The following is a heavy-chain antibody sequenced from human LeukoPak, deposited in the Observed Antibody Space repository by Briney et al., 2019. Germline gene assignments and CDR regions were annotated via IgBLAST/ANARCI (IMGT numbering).Heavy chain of an antibody. Sequence: GGSLRLSCAASGFTFSTYAMNWVRQAPGKGLEWVSYISRSSSTIYYADSVKGRFTISRDNAKNSLYLQMNSLRAEDTAVYYCTTDRYCSSTSCYMVEYFQHWGQGTLVTVSS. J-gene: IGHJ1*01. D-gene: IGHD2-2*02. CDR1: GFTFSTYA. CDR2: ISRSSSTI. V-gene: IGHV3-48*01. CDR3: TTDRYCSSTSCYMVEYFQH.